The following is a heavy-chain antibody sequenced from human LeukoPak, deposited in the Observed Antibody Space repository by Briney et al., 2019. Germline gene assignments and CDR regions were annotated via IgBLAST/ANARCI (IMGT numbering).Heavy chain of an antibody. CDR2: IYSGGST. CDR1: GFTVSGNY. J-gene: IGHJ6*04. Sequence: GGSLRLSCGASGFTVSGNYMSWVRQAPGKGLEWVSVIYSGGSTYYADSVKGRFTISRDNAKNSLYLQMNSLRAEDTAVYYCAELGITMIGGVWGKGTTVTISS. D-gene: IGHD3-10*02. V-gene: IGHV3-53*01. CDR3: AELGITMIGGV.